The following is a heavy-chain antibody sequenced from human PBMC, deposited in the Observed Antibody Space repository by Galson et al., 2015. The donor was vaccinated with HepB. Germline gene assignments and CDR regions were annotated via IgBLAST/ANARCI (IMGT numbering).Heavy chain of an antibody. Sequence: SLRLSCAASGFTVSSSYVIWVRQAPGKGLEWVSLILAGGSTYYADSVNGRFTISRDNAKNTLSLQMNSLRAEDTAVYYCARLVWLRRYMDVWGKGTTVTVSS. CDR3: ARLVWLRRYMDV. J-gene: IGHJ6*03. CDR2: ILAGGST. CDR1: GFTVSSSY. D-gene: IGHD3-10*01. V-gene: IGHV3-53*01.